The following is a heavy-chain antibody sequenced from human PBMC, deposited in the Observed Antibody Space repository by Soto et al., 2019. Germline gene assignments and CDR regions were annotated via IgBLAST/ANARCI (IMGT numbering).Heavy chain of an antibody. CDR1: GYTFTSYY. CDR3: ARENIVGATLGY. Sequence: QVQLVQSGAEVKKPGASVKASCKASGYTFTSYYMHWVRQAPGQGLEWMGIINRSGGSTSYAQKFQGRVTMTRHTATSTLYMELSSLRSEDTAVYYCARENIVGATLGYWGQGTPVIVSS. J-gene: IGHJ4*02. CDR2: INRSGGST. D-gene: IGHD1-26*01. V-gene: IGHV1-46*01.